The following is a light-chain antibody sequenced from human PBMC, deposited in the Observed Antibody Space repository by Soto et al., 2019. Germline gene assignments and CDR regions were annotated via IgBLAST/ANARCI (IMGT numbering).Light chain of an antibody. V-gene: IGLV2-11*01. J-gene: IGLJ3*02. CDR3: ASHAGSSHAWV. CDR2: EVT. CDR1: SSDVGGYQF. Sequence: QSVLTQPRSVSGSPGQSVTISCTGTSSDVGGYQFVSWYQQYPGKAPKVMIYEVTKRPSGVPARFSGSKSGNTASLTVSGLQSDDDADYYCASHAGSSHAWVFGGGTKVTVL.